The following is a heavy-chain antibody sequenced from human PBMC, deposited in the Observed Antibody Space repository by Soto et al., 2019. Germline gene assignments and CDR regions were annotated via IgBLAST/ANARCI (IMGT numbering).Heavy chain of an antibody. J-gene: IGHJ5*02. Sequence: QVQLQESGPGLVKPSETLSLTCIVSGVSISSGYCTWIRQSPGKGLEWIGYISHSGLRHYRASLQSPLTLSVETSKNQFFLNLTSVTAADTAIYYCATSNSTCPGCYSWGQGTLVTVSS. CDR1: GVSISSGY. V-gene: IGHV4-59*01. CDR3: ATSNSTCPGCYS. CDR2: ISHSGLR. D-gene: IGHD3-10*01.